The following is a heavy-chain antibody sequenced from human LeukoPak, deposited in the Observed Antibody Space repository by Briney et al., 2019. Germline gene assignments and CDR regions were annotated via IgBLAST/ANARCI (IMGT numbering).Heavy chain of an antibody. CDR3: ARDSYDILTGHYSVPDY. CDR2: IWNDGSSE. D-gene: IGHD3-9*01. J-gene: IGHJ4*02. V-gene: IGHV3-33*01. CDR1: GFTFSSFG. Sequence: GGSLRLSCAASGFTFSSFGMHWVRQAPGKGLEWVTLIWNDGSSESYVDSVKGRFTISRDNSKNTLYLQINSLRAEDTAVYYCARDSYDILTGHYSVPDYWGQGTQVTVS.